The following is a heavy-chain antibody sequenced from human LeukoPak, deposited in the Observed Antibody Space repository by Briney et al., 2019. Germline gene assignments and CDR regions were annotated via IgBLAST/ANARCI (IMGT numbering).Heavy chain of an antibody. Sequence: GGSLRLSCAASGFTFSSYGMNWVRQAPGKGLEWVSSISSSSSYIYYADSVKGRFTISRDNAKNSLYLQMNSLRAEDTAVYYCARDDVAVYDSSGYYRAFDIWGQGTMVTVSS. J-gene: IGHJ3*02. D-gene: IGHD3-22*01. CDR3: ARDDVAVYDSSGYYRAFDI. CDR2: ISSSSSYI. V-gene: IGHV3-21*01. CDR1: GFTFSSYG.